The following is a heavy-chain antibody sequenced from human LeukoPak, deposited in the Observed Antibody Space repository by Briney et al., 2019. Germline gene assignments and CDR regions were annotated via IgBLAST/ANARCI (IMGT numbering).Heavy chain of an antibody. V-gene: IGHV4-59*08. D-gene: IGHD3-10*01. J-gene: IGHJ4*02. CDR2: IYYSGST. CDR1: GGSISSYY. Sequence: SETLSLTCTVSGGSISSYYWSWIRQPPGKGLEWIGYIYYSGSTNYNPSLKSRVTISVDTSKNQFSLRLSFVTAADTAIYYCARQVREELAPAYFNYWGQGTLVTVSS. CDR3: ARQVREELAPAYFNY.